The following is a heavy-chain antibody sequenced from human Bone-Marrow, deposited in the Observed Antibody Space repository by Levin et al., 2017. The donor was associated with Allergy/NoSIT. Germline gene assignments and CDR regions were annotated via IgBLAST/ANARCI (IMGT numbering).Heavy chain of an antibody. CDR2: ISGSGGST. CDR3: AKDSRDSSGWLIDY. CDR1: GFTFSSYA. Sequence: PGGSLRLSCAASGFTFSSYAMSWVRQAPGKGLEWVSAISGSGGSTYYADSVKGRFTISRDNSKNTLYLQMNSLRAEDTAVYYCAKDSRDSSGWLIDYWGQGTLVTVSS. D-gene: IGHD6-19*01. J-gene: IGHJ4*02. V-gene: IGHV3-23*01.